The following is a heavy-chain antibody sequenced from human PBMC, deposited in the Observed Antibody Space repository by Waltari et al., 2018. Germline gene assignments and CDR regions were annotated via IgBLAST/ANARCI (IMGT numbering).Heavy chain of an antibody. CDR2: IYYSGST. Sequence: QVQLQESGPGLVKPSETLSLTCTVSGGSISSYYWSWIRTPPGKGMEWIGDIYYSGSTNYNPSLKSRVTISVETSKNQFSLKLSSVTAADTAVYYCARDSSGWYGVWFDPWGQGTLVTVSS. V-gene: IGHV4-59*01. CDR3: ARDSSGWYGVWFDP. D-gene: IGHD6-19*01. J-gene: IGHJ5*02. CDR1: GGSISSYY.